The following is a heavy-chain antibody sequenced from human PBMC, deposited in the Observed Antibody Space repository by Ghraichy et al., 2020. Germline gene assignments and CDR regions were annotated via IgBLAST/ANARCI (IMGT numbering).Heavy chain of an antibody. CDR2: ISSSSSYI. CDR1: GFTFSSYS. CDR3: ASGPSGYAFYYYYYMDV. J-gene: IGHJ6*03. V-gene: IGHV3-21*01. D-gene: IGHD5-12*01. Sequence: GGSLRLSCAASGFTFSSYSMNWVRQAPGKGLEWVSSISSSSSYIYYADSVKGRFTISRDNAKNSLYLQMNSLRAEDTAVYYCASGPSGYAFYYYYYMDVWGKGTTVTVSS.